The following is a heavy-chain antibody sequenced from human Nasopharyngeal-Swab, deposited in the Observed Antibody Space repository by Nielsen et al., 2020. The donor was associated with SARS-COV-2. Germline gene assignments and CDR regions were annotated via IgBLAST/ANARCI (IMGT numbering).Heavy chain of an antibody. D-gene: IGHD6-25*01. CDR3: ARDPPFSGWTLES. Sequence: GESLKIYCEASGFSFRDSAMHWVRQAPGKGLEWVAVLWYDGSDKYYVDSVKGRFTISRDNSKTTLYLQKNSLRAEDTAVYYCARDPPFSGWTLESWGQRTLVTVSS. CDR2: LWYDGSDK. CDR1: GFSFRDSA. V-gene: IGHV3-33*01. J-gene: IGHJ4*02.